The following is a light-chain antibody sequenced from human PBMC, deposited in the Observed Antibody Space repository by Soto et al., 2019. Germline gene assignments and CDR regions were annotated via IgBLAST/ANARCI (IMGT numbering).Light chain of an antibody. CDR3: QQYGSPTWT. J-gene: IGKJ1*01. CDR1: QSVSSY. Sequence: EIVLTQSPATLSLSPGERATLSCRASQSVSSYLAWYQQKPGQAPRLLIYDASNRATGTPARFSGGGSGTDFTLTISSLEPEDFAVYYCQQYGSPTWTFGQGTKVDNK. CDR2: DAS. V-gene: IGKV3-11*01.